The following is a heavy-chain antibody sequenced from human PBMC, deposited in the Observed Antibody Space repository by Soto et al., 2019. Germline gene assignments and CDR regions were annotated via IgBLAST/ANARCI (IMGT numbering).Heavy chain of an antibody. J-gene: IGHJ4*02. V-gene: IGHV3-7*04. CDR2: INEDGTEI. CDR3: VRSSGWTGDY. Sequence: EVQLVESGGGLVQPGGSLRLSCVASGFTFSSHWMNWVRQVAGNGLEWVANINEDGTEINYVDSVKGRFAISSANAKNSLYLPMNSLRVDDAAVYHCVRSSGWTGDYWGQGTLVTVSS. CDR1: GFTFSSHW.